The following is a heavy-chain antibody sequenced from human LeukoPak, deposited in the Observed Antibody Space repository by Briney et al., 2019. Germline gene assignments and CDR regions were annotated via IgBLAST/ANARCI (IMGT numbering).Heavy chain of an antibody. Sequence: GGSLTLSCAASGVTFRSHTMHWVRQAPGKGLEWVAVIAYDGSNKYYADSVKGRITISRDNSENTLYLQMNSLRAEDTAVYYCAKALLGLWFGELLNGMDVWGQGTTVTVSS. V-gene: IGHV3-30-3*01. CDR2: IAYDGSNK. CDR1: GVTFRSHT. J-gene: IGHJ6*02. D-gene: IGHD3-10*01. CDR3: AKALLGLWFGELLNGMDV.